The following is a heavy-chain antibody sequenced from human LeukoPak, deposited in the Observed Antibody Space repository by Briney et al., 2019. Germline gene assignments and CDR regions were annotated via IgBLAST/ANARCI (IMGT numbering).Heavy chain of an antibody. CDR1: GFTFSSYG. Sequence: GGSLRLSCAASGFTFSSYGMHWVRQAPGKGLEWVAVIWYDGSNKYYADSVKGRFTISRDDSKNTLYLQMNSLRAEDTAVYYCARDKNPYYYYGMDVWGQGTTVTVSS. V-gene: IGHV3-33*01. CDR3: ARDKNPYYYYGMDV. CDR2: IWYDGSNK. J-gene: IGHJ6*02.